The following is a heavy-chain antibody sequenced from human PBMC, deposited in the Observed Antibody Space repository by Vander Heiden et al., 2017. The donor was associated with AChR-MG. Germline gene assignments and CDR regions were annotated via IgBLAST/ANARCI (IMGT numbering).Heavy chain of an antibody. CDR2: IYYSGST. CDR1: GGSMSSSHYY. J-gene: IGHJ2*01. D-gene: IGHD7-27*01. V-gene: IGHV4-39*01. Sequence: QLQLQESGPGLVKTLETLSLTCPVSGGSMSSSHYYCSWIRQPPGKGLEWIGSIYYSGSTYYNPSLQSRVTISEDTSKKQFSLKLSSVTAADTAVYYCATQLGIGVWYFDLWGRGTLVTVSS. CDR3: ATQLGIGVWYFDL.